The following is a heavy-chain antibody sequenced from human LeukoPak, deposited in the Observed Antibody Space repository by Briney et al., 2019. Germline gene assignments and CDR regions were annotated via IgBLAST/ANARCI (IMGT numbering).Heavy chain of an antibody. D-gene: IGHD1-1*01. V-gene: IGHV4-59*01. CDR2: IYYSGST. Sequence: TSETLSLTCSGSGGSITSYYWSWIRQPPGKGLEWLGYIYYSGSTKYNPSLKSRVTISADTSKKQFSLKLNSLTAADTAVYYCARDRGLGTWFDPWGQGTLVTVSS. J-gene: IGHJ5*02. CDR1: GGSITSYY. CDR3: ARDRGLGTWFDP.